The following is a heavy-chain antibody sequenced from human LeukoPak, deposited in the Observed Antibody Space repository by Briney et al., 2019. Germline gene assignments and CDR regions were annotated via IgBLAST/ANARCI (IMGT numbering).Heavy chain of an antibody. J-gene: IGHJ4*02. CDR3: ARDWRAGIAVAGTGPDY. V-gene: IGHV3-21*01. CDR1: GFTFSSYS. Sequence: GGSLRLSCAASGFTFSSYSMHWVRQAPGKGLEWVSSISSSSSYIYYADSVKGRFTISRDNAKNSLYLQMNSLRAEDTAVYYCARDWRAGIAVAGTGPDYWGQGTVHTLSS. D-gene: IGHD6-19*01. CDR2: ISSSSSYI.